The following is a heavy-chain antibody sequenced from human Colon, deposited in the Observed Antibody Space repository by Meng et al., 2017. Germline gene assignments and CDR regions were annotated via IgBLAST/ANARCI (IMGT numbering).Heavy chain of an antibody. CDR1: GFTFSNYW. V-gene: IGHV3-74*01. J-gene: IGHJ4*02. CDR3: VRVAGMRSSISPYGY. D-gene: IGHD6-6*01. CDR2: ISSDGETR. Sequence: GGSLRLSCAASGFTFSNYWMHWVRQVPGKGLVWVSRISSDGETRDYADSAQGRFIISRDNAKSMMFLHMSSLRAEDTGVYYCVRVAGMRSSISPYGYWGQGTRVTGYS.